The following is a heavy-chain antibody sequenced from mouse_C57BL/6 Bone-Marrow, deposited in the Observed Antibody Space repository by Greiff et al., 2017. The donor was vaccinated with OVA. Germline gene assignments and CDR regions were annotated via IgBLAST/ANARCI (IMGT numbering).Heavy chain of an antibody. D-gene: IGHD1-1*01. CDR3: AREDYGSSLDY. CDR1: GYTFTSYG. CDR2: IYPRSGNT. V-gene: IGHV1-81*01. J-gene: IGHJ2*01. Sequence: QVHVKQSGAELARPGASVKLSCKASGYTFTSYGISWVKQRTGQGLEWIGEIYPRSGNTYYNEKLKGKATLTADKSSSTAYMELRSLTSEDSAVYFWAREDYGSSLDYWGQGTTLTVSA.